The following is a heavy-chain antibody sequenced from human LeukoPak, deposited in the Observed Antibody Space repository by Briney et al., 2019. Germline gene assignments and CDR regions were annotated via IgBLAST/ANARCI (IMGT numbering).Heavy chain of an antibody. CDR3: ARGPTRGGWLQLYYFDY. V-gene: IGHV4-59*12. CDR2: IYYSGST. D-gene: IGHD5-24*01. CDR1: GGSISSYY. Sequence: SETLSLTCTVSGGSISSYYWSWIRQPPGKDLGWFGNIYYSGSTNYNPSLKSRVTISVDTSKNQFSLKLSSVTAADTAVYYCARGPTRGGWLQLYYFDYWGQGTLVTVSS. J-gene: IGHJ4*02.